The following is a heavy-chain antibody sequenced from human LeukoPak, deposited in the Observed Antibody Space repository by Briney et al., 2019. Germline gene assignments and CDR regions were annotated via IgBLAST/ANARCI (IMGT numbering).Heavy chain of an antibody. V-gene: IGHV1-46*01. J-gene: IGHJ4*02. Sequence: GASVKVSCKASGYTFTSYYMHWVRQAPGQGLEWMGIINPSGGSTSYAQKFQGRVTMTRDMSTSTVYMELSSLRSEDTAVYYCARGGQREDNQYSGSYPYYFDYWGQGTLVTVSS. CDR3: ARGGQREDNQYSGSYPYYFDY. CDR2: INPSGGST. CDR1: GYTFTSYY. D-gene: IGHD1-26*01.